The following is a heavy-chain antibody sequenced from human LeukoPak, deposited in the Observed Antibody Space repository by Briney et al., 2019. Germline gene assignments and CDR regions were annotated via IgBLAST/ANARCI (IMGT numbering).Heavy chain of an antibody. CDR3: ARGNSSGYHYRDYFDY. CDR2: MYYSGST. J-gene: IGHJ4*02. CDR1: GDSISSSSSY. D-gene: IGHD3-22*01. V-gene: IGHV4-39*07. Sequence: SETLSLTCTVSGDSISSSSSYWGWVRQPPGKGLEWIGTMYYSGSTNYNPSLKSRVTISGDTSKNQFSLKLSSVTAADTAVYYCARGNSSGYHYRDYFDYWGQGTLVTVSS.